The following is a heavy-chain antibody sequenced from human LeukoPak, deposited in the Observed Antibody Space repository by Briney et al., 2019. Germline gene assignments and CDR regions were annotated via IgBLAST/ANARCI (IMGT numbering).Heavy chain of an antibody. CDR3: ARSVLYYDFWSGYYTGDRSSSAFDI. CDR2: ISAYNGNT. J-gene: IGHJ3*02. V-gene: IGHV1-18*01. D-gene: IGHD3-3*01. Sequence: GASVKVSCKASGYTFTSYGISWVRQAPGQGLEWMGWISAYNGNTNYAQKLRGRVTMTTDTSTSTAYMELRSLRSDDTAVYYCARSVLYYDFWSGYYTGDRSSSAFDIWGQGTMVTVSS. CDR1: GYTFTSYG.